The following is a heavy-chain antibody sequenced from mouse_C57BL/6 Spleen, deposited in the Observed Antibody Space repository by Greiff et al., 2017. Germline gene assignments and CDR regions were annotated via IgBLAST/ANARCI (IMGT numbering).Heavy chain of an antibody. V-gene: IGHV1-78*01. Sequence: VQLVESDAELVKPGASVKISCKVSGYTFTDHTIHWMKQRPEQGLEWIGYIYPRDGSTKYNEKFKGKATLTADKSSSTAYIQLNSLTSVDSAVYFCARSTICYGGYFDVWGTGTTVTVAS. CDR3: ARSTICYGGYFDV. CDR2: IYPRDGST. CDR1: GYTFTDHT. D-gene: IGHD2-1*01. J-gene: IGHJ1*03.